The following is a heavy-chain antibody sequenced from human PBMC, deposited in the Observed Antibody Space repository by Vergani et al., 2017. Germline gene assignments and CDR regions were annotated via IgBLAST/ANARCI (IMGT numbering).Heavy chain of an antibody. D-gene: IGHD5-12*01. J-gene: IGHJ4*02. CDR3: AKDYNIMGALHY. V-gene: IGHV3-23*04. Sequence: EVQLVESGGRLVRPGGSLRLSCAASGFTFDSYSMNWVRQAPGKGLEWVSTITYNGGRTYYADSVTGRFTISRDNSKNTLFLQLKTLRAEDTGVYYCAKDYNIMGALHYWGQGTLVAVSS. CDR2: ITYNGGRT. CDR1: GFTFDSYS.